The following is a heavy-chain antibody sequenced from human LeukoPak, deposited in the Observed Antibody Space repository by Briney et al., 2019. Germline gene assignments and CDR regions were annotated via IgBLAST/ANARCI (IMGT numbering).Heavy chain of an antibody. CDR1: GGSISSYY. V-gene: IGHV4-59*01. J-gene: IGHJ4*02. D-gene: IGHD6-19*01. Sequence: SETLSLTCTVSGGSISSYYWSWIRQPPGKGLEWNGYIYYSGSTNYNPSLKSRVTISVDTSKNQFSLKLSSVTAADTAVYYCARADSSGWHNLFDYWGQGTLVTVSS. CDR3: ARADSSGWHNLFDY. CDR2: IYYSGST.